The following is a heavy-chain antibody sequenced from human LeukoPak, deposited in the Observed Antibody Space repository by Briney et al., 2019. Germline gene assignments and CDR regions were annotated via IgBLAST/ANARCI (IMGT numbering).Heavy chain of an antibody. J-gene: IGHJ4*02. D-gene: IGHD3-22*01. CDR2: INPSGGST. Sequence: ASVKVSCKASGYTFTSYYMHWVRQAPGQGLEWMGIINPSGGSTSYAQKFQGRVTMTRDMSTSTVYMELSSLRSDDTARYYCAREGLDRVGFDYWGQGTLVTVSS. V-gene: IGHV1-46*01. CDR1: GYTFTSYY. CDR3: AREGLDRVGFDY.